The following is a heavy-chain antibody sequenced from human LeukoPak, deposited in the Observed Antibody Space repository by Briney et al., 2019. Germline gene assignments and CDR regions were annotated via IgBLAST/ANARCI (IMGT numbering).Heavy chain of an antibody. CDR1: GFTFSSDS. Sequence: GGSLRLSCAASGFTFSSDSMNWVRQAPGKGLEWVSYISSSSSSIYYADSVKGRFTISRDNAKNSLYLQLNSLRDEDTAVYYCARDVCSSTSCYNNYWGQGTLVTVSS. CDR2: ISSSSSSI. V-gene: IGHV3-48*02. CDR3: ARDVCSSTSCYNNY. D-gene: IGHD2-2*02. J-gene: IGHJ4*02.